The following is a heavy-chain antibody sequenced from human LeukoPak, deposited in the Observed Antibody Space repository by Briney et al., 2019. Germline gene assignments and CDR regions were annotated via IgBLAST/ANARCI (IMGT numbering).Heavy chain of an antibody. CDR1: GFTVSSNY. CDR2: INSDGSST. J-gene: IGHJ4*02. D-gene: IGHD1-26*01. Sequence: GGSLRLSCAASGFTVSSNYMSWVRQAPGKGLVWVSRINSDGSSTSYADSVKGRFTISRDNAKNTLYLQMNSLRAEDTAVYYCARGYSGSYSNYWGQGTLVTVSS. CDR3: ARGYSGSYSNY. V-gene: IGHV3-74*01.